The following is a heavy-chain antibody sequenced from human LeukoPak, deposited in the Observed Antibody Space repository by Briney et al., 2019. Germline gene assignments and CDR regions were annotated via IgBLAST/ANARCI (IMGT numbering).Heavy chain of an antibody. CDR1: GGTFSSYA. V-gene: IGHV1-69*04. Sequence: RASVKVSCKASGGTFSSYAISWVRQAPGQGLEWMGRIIPIFGIANYAQKFQGRVTITADKSTSTAYMELNSLRAEDTAVYYCARRPAADYYYGMDVWGQGTTVTVSS. CDR3: ARRPAADYYYGMDV. D-gene: IGHD2-2*01. CDR2: IIPIFGIA. J-gene: IGHJ6*02.